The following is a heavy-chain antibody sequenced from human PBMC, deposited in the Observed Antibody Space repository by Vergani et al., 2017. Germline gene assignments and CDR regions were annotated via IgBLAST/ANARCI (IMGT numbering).Heavy chain of an antibody. CDR2: ISSSSSYI. Sequence: EVQLVESGGGLVQPGGSLRLSCAASGFTFSSYWMSWVRQAPGKGLEWVSSISSSSSYIYYADSVKGRFTISRDNAKNSLYLQMNSLRAEDTAVYYCATGQGKLWFGTHFFDYWGQGTLVTVSS. D-gene: IGHD3-10*01. CDR1: GFTFSSYW. J-gene: IGHJ4*02. CDR3: ATGQGKLWFGTHFFDY. V-gene: IGHV3-21*04.